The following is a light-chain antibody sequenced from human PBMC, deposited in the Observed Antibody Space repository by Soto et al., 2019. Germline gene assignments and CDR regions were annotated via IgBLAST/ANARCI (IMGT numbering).Light chain of an antibody. Sequence: EIVMTQSPATLSVSRGERATLSCRASQSVSSNLAWYQQKPGQAPRLLIYGASTRATGIPARFSGSGSGTEFTLNISSLQSEDSAVYYCQQYNNWPPWTFGQGTKVEIK. CDR1: QSVSSN. CDR3: QQYNNWPPWT. V-gene: IGKV3-15*01. CDR2: GAS. J-gene: IGKJ1*01.